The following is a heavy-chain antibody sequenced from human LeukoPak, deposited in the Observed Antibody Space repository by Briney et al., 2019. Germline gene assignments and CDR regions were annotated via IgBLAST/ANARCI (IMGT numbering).Heavy chain of an antibody. V-gene: IGHV3-23*01. Sequence: GGSVRLSCASSGFTFSSYAMSWVRQAPGKGLEGVSAISGSGGSTYYADTVKGRFTTSRDNSKNTLYRQMNSLRAEDTAVYYCAKDGIAAVIDYYYYYMDVWGQGTTVTVSS. D-gene: IGHD6-13*01. CDR1: GFTFSSYA. CDR3: AKDGIAAVIDYYYYYMDV. CDR2: ISGSGGST. J-gene: IGHJ6*03.